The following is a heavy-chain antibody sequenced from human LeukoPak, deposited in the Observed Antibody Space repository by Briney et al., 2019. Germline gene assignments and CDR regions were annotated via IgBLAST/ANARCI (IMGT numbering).Heavy chain of an antibody. CDR1: GYTFNTYG. CDR2: IGTENAYT. D-gene: IGHD5-24*01. J-gene: IGHJ4*02. Sequence: ASVKVSCKASGYTFNTYGISWVRQAPGQGLEWMGWIGTENAYTIYAEKFQGRVTLTTDTSTTTVHMELRSLRSDDTAAYYCARDRERGFDYWGQGSLVTVSS. V-gene: IGHV1-18*01. CDR3: ARDRERGFDY.